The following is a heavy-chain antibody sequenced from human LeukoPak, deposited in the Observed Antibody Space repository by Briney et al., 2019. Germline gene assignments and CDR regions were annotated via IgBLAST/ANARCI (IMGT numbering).Heavy chain of an antibody. CDR1: GFTFSSYA. CDR3: AKEPRWEQLHSFDI. J-gene: IGHJ3*02. D-gene: IGHD1/OR15-1a*01. Sequence: GGSLRLSCAASGFTFSSYAMSWVRQAPGKGLEWVSSIRVSDGARFYADSVKGRFTMSRDNPKNTLFLQMNSLRPEDTAVYYCAKEPRWEQLHSFDIWGQGTTVTVSS. V-gene: IGHV3-23*01. CDR2: IRVSDGAR.